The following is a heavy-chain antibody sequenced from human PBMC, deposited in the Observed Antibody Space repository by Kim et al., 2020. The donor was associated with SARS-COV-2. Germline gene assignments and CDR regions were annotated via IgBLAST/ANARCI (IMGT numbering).Heavy chain of an antibody. Sequence: YAYSVKGRFTISRDNSKNTLYRQMNSLRAEDTAVYYCANCCGYSSYTVDYWGQGTLVTVSS. CDR3: ANCCGYSSYTVDY. V-gene: IGHV3-30*02. J-gene: IGHJ4*02. D-gene: IGHD5-18*01.